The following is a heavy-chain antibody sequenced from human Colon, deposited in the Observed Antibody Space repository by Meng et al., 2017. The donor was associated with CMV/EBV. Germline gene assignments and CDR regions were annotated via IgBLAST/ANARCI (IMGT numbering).Heavy chain of an antibody. Sequence: GGSPRLSCAASGFTFSSYSMNWVRQAPGKGLEWVSSISSSSSYIYYADSVKGRFTISRDNAKNSLYLQMNSLRAEDTAVYYCASSGGDYGLDYYYGMDVWGQGTTVTVSS. D-gene: IGHD4-17*01. J-gene: IGHJ6*02. CDR1: GFTFSSYS. CDR2: ISSSSSYI. V-gene: IGHV3-21*01. CDR3: ASSGGDYGLDYYYGMDV.